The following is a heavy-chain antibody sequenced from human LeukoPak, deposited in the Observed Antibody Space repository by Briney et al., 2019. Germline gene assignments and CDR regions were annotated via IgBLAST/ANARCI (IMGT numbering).Heavy chain of an antibody. V-gene: IGHV4-59*01. CDR2: IYYSGST. CDR3: ARYGSGSYYWDY. J-gene: IGHJ4*02. Sequence: SETLSLTCTVSGGSISSYYWSWIRQPPGKGLEWIGCIYYSGSTNYNPSLKSRVTISVDTSKNQFSLKLSSVTAADTAVYYCARYGSGSYYWDYWGQGTLVTVSS. CDR1: GGSISSYY. D-gene: IGHD3-10*01.